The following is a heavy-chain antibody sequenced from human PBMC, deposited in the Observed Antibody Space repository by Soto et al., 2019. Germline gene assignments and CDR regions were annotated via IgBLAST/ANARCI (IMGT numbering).Heavy chain of an antibody. J-gene: IGHJ4*02. Sequence: EVQLVESGGGLVQPGGSLRLSCAASGFTFSSYSITWVRQAPGKGLEWVSYISSSSSTIYSADSVKGRFTISRDNAKNSLYLQMNRLRDEDTAVYYCARDVRGSGWYYFDYWGQGTLVTVSS. CDR3: ARDVRGSGWYYFDY. D-gene: IGHD6-19*01. V-gene: IGHV3-48*02. CDR1: GFTFSSYS. CDR2: ISSSSSTI.